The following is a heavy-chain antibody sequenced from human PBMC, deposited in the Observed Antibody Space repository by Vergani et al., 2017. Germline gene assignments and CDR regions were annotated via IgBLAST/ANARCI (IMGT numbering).Heavy chain of an antibody. CDR3: ARCRFYDSSGYLFDY. D-gene: IGHD3-22*01. V-gene: IGHV4-31*03. J-gene: IGHJ4*02. CDR1: GGSLRRGGYY. Sequence: QVQLPESGPGLVKPSQPLSLTCTVSGGSLRRGGYYLSWIRPHPGKCPEWVGYIYSSVSTYYNPSLKSRVTMSVDTSQNQFSLKLSSVTAADTAVYYCARCRFYDSSGYLFDYWGQGTLVTVSS. CDR2: IYSSVST.